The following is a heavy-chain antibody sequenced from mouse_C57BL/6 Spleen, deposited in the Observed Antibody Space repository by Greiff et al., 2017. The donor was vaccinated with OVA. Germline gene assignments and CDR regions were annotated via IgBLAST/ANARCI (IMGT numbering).Heavy chain of an antibody. CDR3: ARSRGLRYGYFDV. V-gene: IGHV1-69*01. Sequence: QVQLQQPGAELVMPGASVKLSCKASGYTFTSYWMHWVKQRPGQGLEWIGEIDPSDSYTNYNQKFKGKSTLTVDKSSSTAYMQLSSLPSEDSAVFYCARSRGLRYGYFDVWGTGTTVTVSS. CDR1: GYTFTSYW. CDR2: IDPSDSYT. J-gene: IGHJ1*03.